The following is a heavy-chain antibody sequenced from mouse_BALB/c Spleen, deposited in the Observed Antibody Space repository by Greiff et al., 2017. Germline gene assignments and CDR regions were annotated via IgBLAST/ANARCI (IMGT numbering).Heavy chain of an antibody. CDR3: ARGLWDEAWFAY. J-gene: IGHJ3*01. Sequence: EVQGVESGGGLVKPGGSLKLSCAASGFTFSSYAMSWVRQTPEKRLEWVASISSGGSTYYPDSVKGRFTISRDNARNILYLQMSSLRSEDTAMYYCARGLWDEAWFAYWGQGTLVTVSA. CDR2: ISSGGST. V-gene: IGHV5-6-5*01. CDR1: GFTFSSYA. D-gene: IGHD4-1*01.